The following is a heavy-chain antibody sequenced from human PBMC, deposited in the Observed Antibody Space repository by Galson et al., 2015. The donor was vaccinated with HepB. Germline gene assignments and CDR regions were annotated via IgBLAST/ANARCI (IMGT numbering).Heavy chain of an antibody. D-gene: IGHD6-13*01. Sequence: SLRLSCAASGFTFSSYAMHWVRQAPGKGLEYVSAISSNGGSTYYADSVKGRFTISRDNSKNTLYLQMSSLRAEDTAVYYCVKEEAAAGSNWFDPWGQGTLVTVSS. CDR2: ISSNGGST. CDR3: VKEEAAAGSNWFDP. J-gene: IGHJ5*02. CDR1: GFTFSSYA. V-gene: IGHV3-64D*06.